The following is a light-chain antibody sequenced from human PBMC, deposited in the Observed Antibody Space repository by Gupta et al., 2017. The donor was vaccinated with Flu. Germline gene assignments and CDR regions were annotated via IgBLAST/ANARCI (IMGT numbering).Light chain of an antibody. Sequence: DIQMTESPSSLSASVGDRVTITCRASQSISTFLNWYQQKPGKAPKLLIHAASSLQSGVPSRFSGSGSGTDFTLTISRLQPEDFATYYCQQTDRSPWTFGQATKVEMK. CDR2: AAS. V-gene: IGKV1-39*01. CDR1: QSISTF. CDR3: QQTDRSPWT. J-gene: IGKJ1*01.